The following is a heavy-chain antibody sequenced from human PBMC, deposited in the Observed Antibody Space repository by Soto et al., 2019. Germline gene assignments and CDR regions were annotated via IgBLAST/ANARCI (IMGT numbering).Heavy chain of an antibody. D-gene: IGHD1-1*01. Sequence: PSETLSLTCAVSGGSISNYYWSWVRQPPGKGLEWIGYIYDSGSTNYNPSLKSRVTISLDLSQSQFSLKLTSMTAADTAVYYCARHAQLELDGYWGQGTLVTVSS. V-gene: IGHV4-59*08. CDR1: GGSISNYY. CDR2: IYDSGST. CDR3: ARHAQLELDGY. J-gene: IGHJ4*02.